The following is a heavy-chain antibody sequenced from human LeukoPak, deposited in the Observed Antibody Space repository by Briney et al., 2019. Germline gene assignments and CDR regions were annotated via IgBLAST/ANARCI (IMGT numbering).Heavy chain of an antibody. D-gene: IGHD4-17*01. CDR1: GYTFTGYY. Sequence: EASVKVSCKASGYTFTGYYMHWVRQAPGQGLEWMGWINPNSGGTNYAQKFQGRVTMTRDTSISTAYMELSRLRSDDTAVYYCARAGGQDYGDYWWFDPWGQGTLVTVSS. CDR3: ARAGGQDYGDYWWFDP. CDR2: INPNSGGT. V-gene: IGHV1-2*02. J-gene: IGHJ5*02.